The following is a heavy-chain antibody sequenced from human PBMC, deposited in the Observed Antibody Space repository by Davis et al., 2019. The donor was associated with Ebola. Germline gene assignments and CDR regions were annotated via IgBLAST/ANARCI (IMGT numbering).Heavy chain of an antibody. CDR3: ARDTVTTNPYYYYHGMDV. V-gene: IGHV3-11*01. D-gene: IGHD4-17*01. Sequence: GGSLRLSCAASGFTFSAYYMSWIRQAPGKGLEWVSYISNSGSTIYYADPVKGRFTISRDNAKNSLYLQMNSLRAEDTAVYYCARDTVTTNPYYYYHGMDVWGQGTTVTVSS. J-gene: IGHJ6*02. CDR2: ISNSGSTI. CDR1: GFTFSAYY.